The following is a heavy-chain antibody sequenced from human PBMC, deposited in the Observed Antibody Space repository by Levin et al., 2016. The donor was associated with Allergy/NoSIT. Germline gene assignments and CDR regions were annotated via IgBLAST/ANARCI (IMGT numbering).Heavy chain of an antibody. Sequence: SLKISCAASGFTFDDYAMHWVRQAPGKGLEWVSGITWNSGSIGYADSVKGRFTISRDNAKNSLYLQMNSLRAEDTAVYYCARQGRDGYNYYFDYWGQGTLVTVSS. CDR1: GFTFDDYA. V-gene: IGHV3-9*01. CDR3: ARQGRDGYNYYFDY. J-gene: IGHJ4*02. CDR2: ITWNSGSI. D-gene: IGHD5-24*01.